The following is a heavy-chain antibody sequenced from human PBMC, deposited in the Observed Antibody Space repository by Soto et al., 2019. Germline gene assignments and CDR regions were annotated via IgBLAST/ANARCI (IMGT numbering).Heavy chain of an antibody. V-gene: IGHV1-18*01. D-gene: IGHD3-16*01. CDR2: ISAYNGNP. CDR3: ARGGTPIDS. CDR1: GYTFTNFG. Sequence: QVQLVQSGAEVKKPGASVKVSCKTSGYTFTNFGLSWVRQAPGQGLEWMGWISAYNGNPNYAQNVQGRGTMTTDTSTSTAYMELRSLRSADTAVYYCARGGTPIDSWGQGTLVTVSS. J-gene: IGHJ4*02.